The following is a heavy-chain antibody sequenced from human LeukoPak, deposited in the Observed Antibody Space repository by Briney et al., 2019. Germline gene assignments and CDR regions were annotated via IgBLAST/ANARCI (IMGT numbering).Heavy chain of an antibody. CDR3: ARGGRLWAFDI. CDR1: GGSFSGYY. CDR2: INHSGST. V-gene: IGHV4-34*01. D-gene: IGHD3-16*01. Sequence: PSETLSLTCAVYGGSFSGYYWSWIRQPPGKGLEWIGEINHSGSTNYNPSLKSRVTISVDTSKNQFSLKLSSVTAADTAVYYCARGGRLWAFDIWGQGTMVTVSS. J-gene: IGHJ3*02.